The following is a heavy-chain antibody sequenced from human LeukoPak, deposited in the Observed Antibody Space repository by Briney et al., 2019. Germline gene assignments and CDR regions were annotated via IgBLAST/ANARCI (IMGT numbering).Heavy chain of an antibody. D-gene: IGHD6-13*01. CDR3: ARDSEPYSSSWLNWFDP. J-gene: IGHJ5*02. V-gene: IGHV1-18*01. CDR2: ISAYNGNT. Sequence: RASVKVSCKASGYTFTSYGISWVRQAPGQGLEWMGWISAYNGNTNYAQKLQGRVTMTTDTSTSTAYMELRSLRSDDTAVYYCARDSEPYSSSWLNWFDPWGQGTLVTVSS. CDR1: GYTFTSYG.